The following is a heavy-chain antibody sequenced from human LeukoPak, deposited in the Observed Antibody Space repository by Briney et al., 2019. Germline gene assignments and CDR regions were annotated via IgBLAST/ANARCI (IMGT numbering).Heavy chain of an antibody. V-gene: IGHV3-30-3*01. J-gene: IGHJ4*02. CDR2: ISYDGSNK. D-gene: IGHD3-3*01. CDR1: GFTFSSYA. CDR3: ADFGVVIRTTDY. Sequence: GRSLRLSCAASGFTFSSYAMPWVRQAPGKGLEWVAVISYDGSNKYYADSVKGRFTISRDNSKNTLYLQMNSLRAEDTAVYYCADFGVVIRTTDYWGQGTLVTVSS.